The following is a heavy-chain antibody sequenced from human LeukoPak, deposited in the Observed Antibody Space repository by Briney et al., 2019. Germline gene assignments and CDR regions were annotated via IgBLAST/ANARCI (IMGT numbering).Heavy chain of an antibody. J-gene: IGHJ4*02. D-gene: IGHD3-22*01. CDR2: IYDSGST. CDR1: GGSIRSSYYY. V-gene: IGHV4-39*07. CDR3: ARGYDSSAYYPFNY. Sequence: SETLSLTCTVSGGSIRSSYYYWGWIRQPPGKGLEWIGSIYDSGSTNYNPSLKSRVTISVGTSKNQFSLVLSSVTAADTAVHYCARGYDSSAYYPFNYWGQGTLVTVSS.